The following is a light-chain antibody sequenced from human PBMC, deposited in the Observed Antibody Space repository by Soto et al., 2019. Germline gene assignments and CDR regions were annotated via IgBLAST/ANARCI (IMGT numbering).Light chain of an antibody. CDR1: QSVSSIF. CDR3: QQYGSSPRT. CDR2: GAS. Sequence: EIVLTQSPGTLSLSPGERATLSCRASQSVSSIFLAWYQHKPGQAPRLLIYGASTRATGIPDRFSGSGSGTDFILTISRLEPEDCAVYYCQQYGSSPRTFGHGTRVELK. V-gene: IGKV3-20*01. J-gene: IGKJ1*01.